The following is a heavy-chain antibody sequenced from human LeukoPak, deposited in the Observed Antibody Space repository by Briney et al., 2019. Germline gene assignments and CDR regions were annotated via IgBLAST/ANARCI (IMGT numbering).Heavy chain of an antibody. CDR2: ISGGGGGT. V-gene: IGHV3-23*01. D-gene: IGHD1-26*01. J-gene: IGHJ4*02. CDR1: GFTFSSYA. CDR3: VKDLGRYRNNCFDY. Sequence: GGSLGLSCAASGFTFSSYAMSWVRQAPEKGLEWVSTISGGGGGTYYADSVKGRFTISRDDSKNTLYLQMNSLRAEDTAVYYCVKDLGRYRNNCFDYWGQGTLVTVSS.